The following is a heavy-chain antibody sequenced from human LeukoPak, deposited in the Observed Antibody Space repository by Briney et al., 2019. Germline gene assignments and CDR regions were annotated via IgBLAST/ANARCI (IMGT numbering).Heavy chain of an antibody. V-gene: IGHV3-23*01. D-gene: IGHD2-2*01. CDR3: AMLSYCSDASWYVDVFGI. CDR1: GLTFSTYA. CDR2: VRPSGGST. Sequence: GGSLRLSCAASGLTFSTYAVSWVRQAPGKGQEWVSAVRPSGGSTFYADSVKGRFTVSRDDSKNTLYLQMSSLRVEDTALYYCAMLSYCSDASWYVDVFGIWGQGTMVAVSS. J-gene: IGHJ3*02.